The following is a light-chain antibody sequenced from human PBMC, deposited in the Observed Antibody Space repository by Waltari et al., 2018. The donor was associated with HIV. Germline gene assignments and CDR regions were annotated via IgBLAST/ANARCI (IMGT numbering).Light chain of an antibody. CDR2: DAS. CDR1: QSVGTY. J-gene: IGKJ2*03. CDR3: QQRTNWPPYS. Sequence: EIVLTQSPATLSLSPGERATLSCRASQSVGTYVAGYQQKPVQAPMLLIYDASNRATGIPARFRVIRSRTDFTLTISSLEPEDFAVYYCQQRTNWPPYSFGQGTKLEIK. V-gene: IGKV3-11*01.